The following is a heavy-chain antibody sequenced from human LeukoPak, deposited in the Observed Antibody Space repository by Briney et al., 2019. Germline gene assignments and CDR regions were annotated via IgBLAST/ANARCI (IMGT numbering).Heavy chain of an antibody. Sequence: SETLSLTCTVSGDSISSYYWSWIRQPPGKRLEWIGYIYYSGSTNYNPSLKSRVTISIDTSKNQFSLKLSSVTAADAAVYYCARTPWNIVATITTPAPLLFDNWGQGTLVTVSS. V-gene: IGHV4-59*01. CDR1: GDSISSYY. J-gene: IGHJ4*02. CDR3: ARTPWNIVATITTPAPLLFDN. CDR2: IYYSGST. D-gene: IGHD5-12*01.